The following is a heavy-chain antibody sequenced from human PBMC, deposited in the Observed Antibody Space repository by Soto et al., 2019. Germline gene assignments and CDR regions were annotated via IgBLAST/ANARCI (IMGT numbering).Heavy chain of an antibody. CDR2: ISWNGDAT. V-gene: IGHV3-9*01. CDR1: GFTFDDYA. CDR3: ANLPLYGSGFDC. Sequence: EVQLVESGGGLVQPGGSLRLSCAASGFTFDDYAIHWVRQIPGKGLEWVSGISWNGDATGYADSVKSRFTISRDNAKNSLYLQMDSLKAEDTGMYYCANLPLYGSGFDCWGQGTLVTVSS. J-gene: IGHJ4*02. D-gene: IGHD3-10*01.